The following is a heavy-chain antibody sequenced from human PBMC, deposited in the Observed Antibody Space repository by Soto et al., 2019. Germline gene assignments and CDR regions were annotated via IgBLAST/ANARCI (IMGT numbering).Heavy chain of an antibody. Sequence: PSETLSLTCTVSGGSISSGGYYWSWILHHPGKGLEWIGYIYYSGSTYYNPSLKSRVTISVDTSKNQFSLKLSSVTAADTAVYYCARDPSGGHFDYWGQGTLVTVSS. V-gene: IGHV4-31*03. CDR1: GGSISSGGYY. CDR3: ARDPSGGHFDY. J-gene: IGHJ4*02. CDR2: IYYSGST. D-gene: IGHD2-15*01.